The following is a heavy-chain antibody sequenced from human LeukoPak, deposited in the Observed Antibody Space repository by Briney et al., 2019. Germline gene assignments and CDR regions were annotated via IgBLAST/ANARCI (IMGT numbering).Heavy chain of an antibody. V-gene: IGHV4-39*01. Sequence: SETLSLTCTVSGGSISSSSYYWGWIRQPPGKGLEWIGSIYYSGSTYYNPSLKSRVTISVDTSKNQFSLKPSSVTAADTAVYYCARIRYSSSSYHFDYWGQGTLVTVSS. D-gene: IGHD6-13*01. CDR2: IYYSGST. J-gene: IGHJ4*02. CDR3: ARIRYSSSSYHFDY. CDR1: GGSISSSSYY.